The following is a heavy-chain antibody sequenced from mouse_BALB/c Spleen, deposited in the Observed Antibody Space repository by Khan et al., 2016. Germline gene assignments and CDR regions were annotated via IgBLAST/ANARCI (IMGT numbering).Heavy chain of an antibody. V-gene: IGHV14-3*02. Sequence: VQLKQSGAELVKPGASVKLSCTASGFNIKDTYMHWVRQRPEQGLEWIGRIDPANGNIRYDPKFQGKATITADTSSNTAYLQLSSLTSEDTAGYYCARRGPIYYYGSTYGYWGQGTTLTVSS. CDR3: ARRGPIYYYGSTYGY. CDR2: IDPANGNI. J-gene: IGHJ2*01. D-gene: IGHD1-1*01. CDR1: GFNIKDTY.